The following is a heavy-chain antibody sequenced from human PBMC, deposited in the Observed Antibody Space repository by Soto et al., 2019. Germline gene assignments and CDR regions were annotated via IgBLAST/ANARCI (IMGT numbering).Heavy chain of an antibody. J-gene: IGHJ5*02. V-gene: IGHV3-9*01. D-gene: IGHD2-15*01. Sequence: GGSLRLSCEVFGFNFEYYAMHWIRQAPGKGLEWVSGINWNGGITGYADSVKGRFTVSRDNANNSLHLEMSSLKTEDTALYYCARGRGALTVVSNWFDPWGQGTLVTVSS. CDR2: INWNGGIT. CDR1: GFNFEYYA. CDR3: ARGRGALTVVSNWFDP.